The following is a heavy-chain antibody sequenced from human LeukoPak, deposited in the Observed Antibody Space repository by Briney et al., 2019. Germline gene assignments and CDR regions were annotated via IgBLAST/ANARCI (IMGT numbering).Heavy chain of an antibody. CDR2: IYSSGST. Sequence: PSETLSLTCNVSGGSIRGYYWSWIRQPPGKGLEWIGYIYSSGSTNYNPSLKSRVTISVDTPKNQFSLKLSSVTAADTAVYYCARDRRYCSSTSCYLGYYYYYYMDVWGKGTTVTVSS. V-gene: IGHV4-59*12. J-gene: IGHJ6*03. CDR3: ARDRRYCSSTSCYLGYYYYYYMDV. CDR1: GGSIRGYY. D-gene: IGHD2-2*01.